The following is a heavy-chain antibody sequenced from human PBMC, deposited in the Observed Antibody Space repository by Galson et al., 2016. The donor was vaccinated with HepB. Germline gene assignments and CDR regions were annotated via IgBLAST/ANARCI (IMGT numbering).Heavy chain of an antibody. J-gene: IGHJ6*02. CDR2: ISGRGGST. CDR3: AKSLLGVTLVSYYYGMDV. Sequence: SLRLSCAASGFTFSSYAMSWVRQAPGKGLEGVSGISGRGGSTYYADSVEGRFTISRDNSKNTLYLQMKSLRAEDTAVYYCAKSLLGVTLVSYYYGMDVWGQGTTVTVSS. D-gene: IGHD2-21*02. V-gene: IGHV3-23*01. CDR1: GFTFSSYA.